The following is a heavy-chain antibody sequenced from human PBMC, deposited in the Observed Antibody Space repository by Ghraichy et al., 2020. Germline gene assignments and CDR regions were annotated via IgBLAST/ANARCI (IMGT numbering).Heavy chain of an antibody. Sequence: SQTLSLTCAISGDSVSSTAWNWIRQSPSRGLEWLGRTFYSSKWYNDYAVSVKSRITINPDTSKNQFSLQLTSVTPEDTAVYFCTRGFLLRGMDVWGQGTTVT. CDR1: GDSVSSTA. V-gene: IGHV6-1*01. J-gene: IGHJ6*02. CDR2: TFYSSKWYN. CDR3: TRGFLLRGMDV. D-gene: IGHD2/OR15-2a*01.